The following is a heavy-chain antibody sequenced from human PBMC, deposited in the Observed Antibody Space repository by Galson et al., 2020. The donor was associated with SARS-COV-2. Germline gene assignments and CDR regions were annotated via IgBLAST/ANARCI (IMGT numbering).Heavy chain of an antibody. CDR3: ARAPAYCTSTTCYAQAPDY. Sequence: GGSLRLSCAASGFTVSSNFMTWVRQAPGKGLEWVLVIYSGGNTYYADSVKGRFTSSRDNSKNTLYLQMNSLRAEDTAVYYCARAPAYCTSTTCYAQAPDYWGQGTLVTVSS. D-gene: IGHD2-2*01. V-gene: IGHV3-53*01. CDR2: IYSGGNT. CDR1: GFTVSSNF. J-gene: IGHJ4*02.